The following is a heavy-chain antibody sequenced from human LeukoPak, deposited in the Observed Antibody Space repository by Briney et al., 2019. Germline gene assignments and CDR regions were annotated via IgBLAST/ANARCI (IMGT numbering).Heavy chain of an antibody. CDR1: GYTFTSYY. CDR2: INPSGGST. D-gene: IGHD1-7*01. Sequence: ASVKVSCKASGYTFTSYYMHWVRQAPGQGLEWMGIINPSGGSTSYAQKFQGRVTMTRDMSTSTVYMELSSLRSEDTAVYYCARETLGYGITGTTPLDYWGQGTLVTVSS. CDR3: ARETLGYGITGTTPLDY. J-gene: IGHJ4*02. V-gene: IGHV1-46*01.